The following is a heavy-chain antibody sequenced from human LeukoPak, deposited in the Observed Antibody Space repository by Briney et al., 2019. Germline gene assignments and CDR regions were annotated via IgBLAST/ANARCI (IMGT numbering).Heavy chain of an antibody. D-gene: IGHD3-22*01. CDR2: ISSSSSYL. Sequence: TGGSLRLSCAASGFTFSSYSMSWVRQAPGKGLEWVSSISSSSSYLYYADSVKGRFTISRDNSKNTLYLQMNSLRAEDTAVYYCARLIFLYYPGYFDYWGQGTLVTVSS. J-gene: IGHJ4*02. CDR3: ARLIFLYYPGYFDY. V-gene: IGHV3-21*01. CDR1: GFTFSSYS.